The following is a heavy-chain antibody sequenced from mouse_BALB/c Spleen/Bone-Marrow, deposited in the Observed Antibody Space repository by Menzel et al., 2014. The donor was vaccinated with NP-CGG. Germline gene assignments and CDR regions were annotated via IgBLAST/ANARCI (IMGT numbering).Heavy chain of an antibody. CDR1: GYTFTSYN. Sequence: LQESGAELVKPGASVKMSCKASGYTFTSYNMHWVKQTPGQGLEWIGATYPGNGDTSYNQKFKGKATLTADKSSSTAYMQLSSLTSEDSAVYYCARWGWDRFAYWGQGTLVTVSA. V-gene: IGHV1-12*01. J-gene: IGHJ3*01. D-gene: IGHD4-1*01. CDR3: ARWGWDRFAY. CDR2: TYPGNGDT.